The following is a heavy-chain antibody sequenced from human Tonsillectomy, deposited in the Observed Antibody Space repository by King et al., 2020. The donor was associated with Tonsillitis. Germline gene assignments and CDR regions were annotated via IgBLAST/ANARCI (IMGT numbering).Heavy chain of an antibody. Sequence: LVQSGAEVKKPGSSVKVSCKASGGTFSSYAISWVRQAPGQGLEWMGGIIPIFGTANYAQKFQGRVTITADESTSTAYMELSSLRSEDTAVYYCACGYNSGWYRDYYYYYMDVWGKGTTVTVSS. CDR2: IIPIFGTA. D-gene: IGHD6-19*01. CDR3: ACGYNSGWYRDYYYYYMDV. V-gene: IGHV1-69*01. CDR1: GGTFSSYA. J-gene: IGHJ6*03.